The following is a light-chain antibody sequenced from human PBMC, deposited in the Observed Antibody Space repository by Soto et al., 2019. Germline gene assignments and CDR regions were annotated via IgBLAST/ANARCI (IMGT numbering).Light chain of an antibody. V-gene: IGLV1-44*01. CDR1: NSNIGRNT. CDR3: AAWDDTLRARV. Sequence: QSVLTQPPSASGTPGQRVTISCSGSNSNIGRNTVSWYQQVPGTAPKSLIYSDDQRPSAVPDRISGSRSGTSASLAISGLQSGDEAEYYCAAWDDTLRARVFGGGTQLTVL. J-gene: IGLJ2*01. CDR2: SDD.